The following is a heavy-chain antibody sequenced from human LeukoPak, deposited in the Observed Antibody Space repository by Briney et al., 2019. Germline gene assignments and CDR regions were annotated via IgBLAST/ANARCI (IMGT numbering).Heavy chain of an antibody. J-gene: IGHJ4*02. D-gene: IGHD3-9*01. V-gene: IGHV3-21*01. CDR3: ARDPLRYLRVGHYDY. Sequence: GGSLRLSCAASGFTFSNSAMNWVRQVPGKGLEWVSSIDYDSSHIYYAASVRGRFTISRDNARNSVYLQMNSLRAEDTAVYYCARDPLRYLRVGHYDYWGQGTLVAVSS. CDR2: IDYDSSHI. CDR1: GFTFSNSA.